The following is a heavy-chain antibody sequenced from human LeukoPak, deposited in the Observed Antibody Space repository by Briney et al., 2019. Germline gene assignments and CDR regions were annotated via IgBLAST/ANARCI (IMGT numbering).Heavy chain of an antibody. CDR1: GYTFTSYA. CDR3: ARDSTYYYDSSGYFLFDY. J-gene: IGHJ4*02. D-gene: IGHD3-22*01. CDR2: INTNTGNP. Sequence: ASVKVSCKASGYTFTSYAMNWVRQAPGQGLEWMGWINTNTGNPTYAQGFTGRFVFSLDTSVSTAYLQISSLKAEDTAVYYCARDSTYYYDSSGYFLFDYWGQGTLVTASS. V-gene: IGHV7-4-1*02.